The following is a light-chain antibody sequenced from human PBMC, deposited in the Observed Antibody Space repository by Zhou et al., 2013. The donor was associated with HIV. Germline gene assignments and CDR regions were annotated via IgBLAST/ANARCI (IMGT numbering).Light chain of an antibody. CDR2: TAS. CDR1: QDIRSD. V-gene: IGKV1-6*01. J-gene: IGKJ1*01. CDR3: QQYNSYPWT. Sequence: AIQMTQSPSSLSASLGDRVTITCRASQDIRSDLVWYQQKPGEAPKLLIYTASTLQNGVSSRFSGSRSVTDFTLTISSLQPDDFATYYCQQYNSYPWTFGQGTKVEIK.